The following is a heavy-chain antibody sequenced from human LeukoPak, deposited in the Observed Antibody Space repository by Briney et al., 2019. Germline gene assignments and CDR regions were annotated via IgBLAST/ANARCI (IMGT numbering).Heavy chain of an antibody. J-gene: IGHJ4*02. CDR3: ARVKSTVLGVLIKYYFDY. D-gene: IGHD3-3*01. Sequence: SETLSLTCAVSGFSVSSCYSWDWIRQPPGKGLEWIGSVHHRGTTYYNPSLRGRVTISQDTSKSQFALTLRSVSGADTAVYYCARVKSTVLGVLIKYYFDYWGQGALVTVST. V-gene: IGHV4-38-2*01. CDR2: VHHRGTT. CDR1: GFSVSSCYS.